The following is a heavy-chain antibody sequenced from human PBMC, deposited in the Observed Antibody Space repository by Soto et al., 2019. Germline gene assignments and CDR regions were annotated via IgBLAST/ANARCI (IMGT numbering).Heavy chain of an antibody. CDR2: IYHDGST. CDR3: ARDAPVYRSGWYRGGIDY. CDR1: GGSITSSNW. V-gene: IGHV4-4*02. D-gene: IGHD6-19*01. Sequence: QVQLQESGPGLVKPSGTLSLTCTVSGGSITSSNWWSWVRQPPGKGLEWIGEIYHDGSTNYNPSLESRVTISVDKSKNQFSLKLSSVTAADTAVYYCARDAPVYRSGWYRGGIDYWGQGTLVTVSS. J-gene: IGHJ4*02.